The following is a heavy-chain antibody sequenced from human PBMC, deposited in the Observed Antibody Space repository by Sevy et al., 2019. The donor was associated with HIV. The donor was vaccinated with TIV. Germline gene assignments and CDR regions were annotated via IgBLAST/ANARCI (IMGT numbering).Heavy chain of an antibody. D-gene: IGHD3-3*01. Sequence: ASVKVSCKASGYTFTSYAMNWVRQAPGQGLEWMGWINTNTGNPTYAQGFTGRFVFSLDTSVSTVYLQISSLKAEDTAVYYCARNVLRFLEGRSSMDVWGQGTTVTVSS. CDR1: GYTFTSYA. CDR2: INTNTGNP. V-gene: IGHV7-4-1*02. J-gene: IGHJ6*02. CDR3: ARNVLRFLEGRSSMDV.